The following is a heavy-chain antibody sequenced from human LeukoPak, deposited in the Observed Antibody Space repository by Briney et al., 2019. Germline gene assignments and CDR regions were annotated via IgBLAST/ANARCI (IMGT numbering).Heavy chain of an antibody. CDR3: ARTTLDYGSAFFDY. CDR1: GFTFSIYS. Sequence: GGSLRLSCAASGFTFSIYSMNWVRQAPGKGLEWVSSISSSSSYIYYADSVKGRFTISRDNAKNSLYLQMNSLRAEDTAVYYCARTTLDYGSAFFDYWGQGTLVTVSS. J-gene: IGHJ4*02. CDR2: ISSSSSYI. D-gene: IGHD3-10*01. V-gene: IGHV3-21*01.